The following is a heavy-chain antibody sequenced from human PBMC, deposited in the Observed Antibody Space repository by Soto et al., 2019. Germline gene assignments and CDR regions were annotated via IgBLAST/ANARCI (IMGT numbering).Heavy chain of an antibody. CDR2: INHSGST. V-gene: IGHV4-34*01. Sequence: SETLSLTCAVYGGSFSNYYWSWIRQPPGKGLEWIGEINHSGSTNYNPSLKSRVTISVDTSKNQFSLNLSSVTAADTAVYYCARGGRQQLLVRQYFQHWGQGTLVPVSS. CDR1: GGSFSNYY. CDR3: ARGGRQQLLVRQYFQH. D-gene: IGHD6-13*01. J-gene: IGHJ1*01.